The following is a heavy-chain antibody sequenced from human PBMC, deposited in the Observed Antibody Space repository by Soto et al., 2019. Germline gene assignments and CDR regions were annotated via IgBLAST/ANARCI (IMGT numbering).Heavy chain of an antibody. CDR3: AKAIGRYYGPGDY. Sequence: QVQLVESGGGVVQPGRSLRLSCAASGFTFSSYGMHWVRQAPGKGLEWVAVISYDGSNKYYADSVMGRFTISRDNPKNTLYVQMDSLRPEDTAVYYCAKAIGRYYGPGDYWGQGTLVTVSS. D-gene: IGHD1-26*01. CDR2: ISYDGSNK. V-gene: IGHV3-30*18. CDR1: GFTFSSYG. J-gene: IGHJ4*02.